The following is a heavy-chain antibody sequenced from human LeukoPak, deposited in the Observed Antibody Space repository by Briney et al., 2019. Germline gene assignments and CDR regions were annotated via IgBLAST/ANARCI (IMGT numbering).Heavy chain of an antibody. CDR3: ARGPPHIVVVPAAQGYFQH. CDR1: GGSFSGYY. J-gene: IGHJ1*01. Sequence: PSETLSLTXAVYGGSFSGYYWSWIRQPPGKGVEWIGEINHSGSTNYNPSLKSRVTISVDTSKNQFSLKLSSVTAADTAVYYCARGPPHIVVVPAAQGYFQHWGQGTLVTVSS. D-gene: IGHD2-2*01. V-gene: IGHV4-34*01. CDR2: INHSGST.